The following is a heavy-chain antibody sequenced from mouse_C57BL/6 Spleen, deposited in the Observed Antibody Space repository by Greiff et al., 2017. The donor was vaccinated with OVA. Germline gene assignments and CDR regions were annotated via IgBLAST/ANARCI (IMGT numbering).Heavy chain of an antibody. Sequence: VKLQESGAELVRPGASVTLSCKASGYTFTDYEMHWVKQTPVHGLEWIGAIDPETGGTAYNQKFKGKAILTADKSSSTAYMELRSLTSEDSAVYYCTRPAQATLAWFAYWGQGTLVTVSA. D-gene: IGHD3-2*02. J-gene: IGHJ3*01. CDR3: TRPAQATLAWFAY. CDR2: IDPETGGT. V-gene: IGHV1-15*01. CDR1: GYTFTDYE.